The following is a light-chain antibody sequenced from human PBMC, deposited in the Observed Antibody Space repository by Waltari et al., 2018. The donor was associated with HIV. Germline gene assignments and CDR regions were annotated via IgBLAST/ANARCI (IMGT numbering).Light chain of an antibody. V-gene: IGLV7-43*01. CDR3: MLFFRTSYL. Sequence: QTVVTQEPSLTVSPGGTITLTCSSATGPAGNGHYVNWFQQKPGQPPRPLIYSSTRRHPLTPERFSGSLVGDRAALTLSNVWPEDQADYYCMLFFRTSYLFGGGTKVTVL. J-gene: IGLJ2*01. CDR2: SST. CDR1: TGPAGNGHY.